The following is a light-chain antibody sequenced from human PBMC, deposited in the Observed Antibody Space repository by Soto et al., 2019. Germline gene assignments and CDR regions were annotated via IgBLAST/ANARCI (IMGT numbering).Light chain of an antibody. J-gene: IGLJ1*01. CDR2: DVT. CDR1: SGDVGGYDY. CDR3: ISYASINTYV. V-gene: IGLV2-14*01. Sequence: QSVLTQPASVFGCPGQSITISCTGTSGDVGGYDYVSWYQQHPGKAPKLMIYDVTNRPSGVSNRFSGSKSGNTASLTISGLQAEDEADYYCISYASINTYVFGTGTKVTVL.